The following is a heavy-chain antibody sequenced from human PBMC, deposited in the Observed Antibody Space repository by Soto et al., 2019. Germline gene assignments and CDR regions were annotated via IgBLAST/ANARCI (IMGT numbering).Heavy chain of an antibody. D-gene: IGHD6-13*01. V-gene: IGHV1-18*01. Sequence: QVQLVQSGAEVKKAGASVQVSCKASGYTFSEYGISWVRQAPGQGLEWVGWRSNYNGNTNYAQTVQGRVTITTDKSTRTAYMELRSLRSDDTSVYYCARGPPGYSSSWYDYWGQGTLVTVSS. CDR1: GYTFSEYG. J-gene: IGHJ4*02. CDR3: ARGPPGYSSSWYDY. CDR2: RSNYNGNT.